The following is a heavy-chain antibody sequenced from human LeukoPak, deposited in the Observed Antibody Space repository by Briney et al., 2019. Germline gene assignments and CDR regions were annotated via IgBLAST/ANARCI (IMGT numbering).Heavy chain of an antibody. CDR3: AREAGLFDI. J-gene: IGHJ3*02. CDR2: VNPNTGDT. V-gene: IGHV1-2*02. CDR1: RYTFTDYY. Sequence: ASVKVSCKASRYTFTDYYLHWVRQAPGQGLEWMGWVNPNTGDTTYAQPFQGRVTLTRDTSISTAYMELTSLRSDDTAVYYCAREAGLFDIWGQGTMVAVSS. D-gene: IGHD6-25*01.